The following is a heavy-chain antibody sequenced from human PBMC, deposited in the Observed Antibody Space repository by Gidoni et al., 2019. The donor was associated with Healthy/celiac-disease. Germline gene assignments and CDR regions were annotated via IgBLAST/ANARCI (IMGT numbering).Heavy chain of an antibody. CDR1: GFTFSSYG. J-gene: IGHJ4*02. CDR3: ANESPLSGSPN. D-gene: IGHD1-26*01. Sequence: QVQLVESGGGVVQPGRSLRRSCAAAGFTFSSYGMHWVRQAPGKGLEWVAVISYDGSNKYYADSVKGRFTISRDNSKNTLYLQMNSLRAEDTAVYYCANESPLSGSPNWGQGTLVTVSS. CDR2: ISYDGSNK. V-gene: IGHV3-30*18.